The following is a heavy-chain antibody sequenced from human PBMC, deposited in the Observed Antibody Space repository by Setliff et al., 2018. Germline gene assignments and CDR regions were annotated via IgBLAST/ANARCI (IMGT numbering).Heavy chain of an antibody. Sequence: ASVKVSCKASGYTFTASYMHWVRQAPGQGLEWMGYINPNSGAVDYAQKFQGRVTMTRDTSISTAYLDLSRLTSADTAVYFCARDPRDTSYYYDTSGYYCDHWGQGTLVTVSS. J-gene: IGHJ5*02. CDR2: INPNSGAV. V-gene: IGHV1-2*02. CDR3: ARDPRDTSYYYDTSGYYCDH. D-gene: IGHD3-22*01. CDR1: GYTFTASY.